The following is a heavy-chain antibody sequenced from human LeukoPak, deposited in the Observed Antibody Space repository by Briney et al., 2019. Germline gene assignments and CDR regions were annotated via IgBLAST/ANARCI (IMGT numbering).Heavy chain of an antibody. J-gene: IGHJ6*02. CDR1: GGSFSGYY. D-gene: IGHD3-22*01. CDR2: INHSGST. CDR3: ASGRYYDSSGYYYGYYYYYGMDV. Sequence: PSETLSLTCAVYGGSFSGYYWSWIRQPPGKGLEWIGEINHSGSTNYNPSLKSRVTISVDTSKNQFSLKLSSVTAADTAVYYCASGRYYDSSGYYYGYYYYYGMDVWGQGTTVTVSS. V-gene: IGHV4-34*01.